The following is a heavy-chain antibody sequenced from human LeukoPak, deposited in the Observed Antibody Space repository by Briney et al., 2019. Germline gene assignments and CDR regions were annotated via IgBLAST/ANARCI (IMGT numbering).Heavy chain of an antibody. D-gene: IGHD3-3*01. CDR3: ARDRGYFWGGSSPFDY. V-gene: IGHV1-18*01. Sequence: ASVKVYCKASGYTFTSYGISWVRQAPGQGLEWMGWISAYNGNTNYAQKLQGRVTMTTDTSTSTAYMELRSLRSDDTAVYYCARDRGYFWGGSSPFDYWGQGTLVTVSS. CDR1: GYTFTSYG. CDR2: ISAYNGNT. J-gene: IGHJ4*02.